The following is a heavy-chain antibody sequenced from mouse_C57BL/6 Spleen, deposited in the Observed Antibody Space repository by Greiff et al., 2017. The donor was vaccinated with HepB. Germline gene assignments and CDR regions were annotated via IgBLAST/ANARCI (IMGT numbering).Heavy chain of an antibody. Sequence: QVQLQQPGAELVRPGPSVKLSCKASGYTFTSYWMHWVKQRPTQGLEWIGNIDPSDSETHYNQKFKDKATLTVDKSSSTAYMQLSSLTTENSAVYYCERLTTVVAPYAMDYWGQGTSVTVSS. D-gene: IGHD1-1*01. V-gene: IGHV1-52*01. J-gene: IGHJ4*01. CDR2: IDPSDSET. CDR1: GYTFTSYW. CDR3: ERLTTVVAPYAMDY.